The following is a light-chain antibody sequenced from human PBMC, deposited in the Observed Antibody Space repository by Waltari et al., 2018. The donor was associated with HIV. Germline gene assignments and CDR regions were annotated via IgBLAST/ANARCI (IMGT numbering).Light chain of an antibody. CDR2: GAS. Sequence: EIVLTQSPGPLSLSPGERAPLSCRASQRVSSNYLAWYQQKFGQAPRLLIYGASSRATGIPDRFSGSGSGTDFTLTISRLEAEDFAVYYCQQYGTSPPYTFGQGTKLEIK. CDR3: QQYGTSPPYT. V-gene: IGKV3-20*01. J-gene: IGKJ2*01. CDR1: QRVSSNY.